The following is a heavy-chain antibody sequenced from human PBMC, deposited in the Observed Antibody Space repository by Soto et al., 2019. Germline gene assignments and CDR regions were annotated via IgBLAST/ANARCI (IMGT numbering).Heavy chain of an antibody. D-gene: IGHD1-7*01. J-gene: IGHJ4*02. CDR1: GFTFSSYS. Sequence: GGSLRLSCAASGFTFSSYSMNWVRQAPGKGLEWVSYISSSSSTIYYADSVKGRFTISRDNAKNSLYLQMNSLRAEDTAVYYCARLYNWNYVDYFDYWGQGTLVTVSS. CDR3: ARLYNWNYVDYFDY. CDR2: ISSSSSTI. V-gene: IGHV3-48*01.